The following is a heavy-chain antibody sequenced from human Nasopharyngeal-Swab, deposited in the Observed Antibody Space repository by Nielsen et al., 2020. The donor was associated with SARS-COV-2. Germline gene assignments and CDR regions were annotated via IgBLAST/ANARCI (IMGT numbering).Heavy chain of an antibody. V-gene: IGHV3-7*01. CDR1: GFTFSSYW. CDR2: IKQDGSEK. J-gene: IGHJ6*02. CDR3: ARDSFSRVGAAGSSHYYYYGMDV. Sequence: GESLKISCAASGFTFSSYWMSWVRQAPGKGLEWVANIKQDGSEKYYVDSVRGRFTISRDYAKNSLYLQMNSLRAEDTAVYYCARDSFSRVGAAGSSHYYYYGMDVWGQGTTVTVSS. D-gene: IGHD6-13*01.